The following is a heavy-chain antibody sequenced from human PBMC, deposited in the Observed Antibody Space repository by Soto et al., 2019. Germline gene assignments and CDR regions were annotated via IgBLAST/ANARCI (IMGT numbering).Heavy chain of an antibody. D-gene: IGHD2-21*02. J-gene: IGHJ4*02. CDR2: ISGSGGST. CDR1: GFTFSSYA. Sequence: EVQLLESGGGLVQPGGSLRLSCAASGFTFSSYAMSWVRQAPGKGLEWVSAISGSGGSTYYADSVKGRFTISRDNSKNTLYLQMNSLRAEDTAVYYCAKDGVWAYCGGDCYQGYWGQGTLVTVSS. V-gene: IGHV3-23*01. CDR3: AKDGVWAYCGGDCYQGY.